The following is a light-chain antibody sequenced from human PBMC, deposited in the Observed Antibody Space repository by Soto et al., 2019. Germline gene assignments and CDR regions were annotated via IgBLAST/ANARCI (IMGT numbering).Light chain of an antibody. CDR1: QSVSSN. V-gene: IGKV3-15*01. J-gene: IGKJ1*01. CDR2: GAS. Sequence: EIVMTQSPATLSVSPGERDTLSCRASQSVSSNLAWYQQKPGQAPRLLIYGASTRATGIPARFSGSGSGTEFTLTIRSLQSEDLAVYYCQQYNNWPRTFGQGTKVEIK. CDR3: QQYNNWPRT.